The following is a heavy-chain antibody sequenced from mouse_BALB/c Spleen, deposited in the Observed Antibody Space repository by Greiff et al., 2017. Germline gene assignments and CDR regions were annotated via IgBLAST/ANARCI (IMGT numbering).Heavy chain of an antibody. D-gene: IGHD2-14*01. CDR2: ISSGGSYT. CDR3: ARRDRHFDY. J-gene: IGHJ2*01. CDR1: GFTFSSYA. Sequence: DVQLVESGGGLVKPGGSLKLSCAASGFTFSSYAMSWVRQTPEKRLEWVATISSGGSYTYYPDSVKGRFTISRDNAKNTLYLQMSSLRSEDTAMYYCARRDRHFDYWGQGTTLTVSS. V-gene: IGHV5-9-3*01.